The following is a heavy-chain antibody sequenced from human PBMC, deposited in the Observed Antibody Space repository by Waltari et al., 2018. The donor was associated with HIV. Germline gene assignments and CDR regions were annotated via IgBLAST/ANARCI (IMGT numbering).Heavy chain of an antibody. CDR2: IVQDGSDK. V-gene: IGHV3-30*01. D-gene: IGHD7-27*01. J-gene: IGHJ6*02. CDR3: ARDLLSGGTDSGYHYGMDV. Sequence: QVQLVESGGGVVQPGKSLRLSCATSGFILRSYVMHWVRQAPGEGVEWLAVIVQDGSDKYYADSVKGRFTITRENCENMVYLQMKGLRVEDTAVYACARDLLSGGTDSGYHYGMDVWGQGTTVTVYS. CDR1: GFILRSYV.